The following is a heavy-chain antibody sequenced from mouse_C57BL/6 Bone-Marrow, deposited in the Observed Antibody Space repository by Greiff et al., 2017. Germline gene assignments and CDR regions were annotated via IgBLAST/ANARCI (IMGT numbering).Heavy chain of an antibody. D-gene: IGHD1-1*01. Sequence: QVQLKQSGAELVKPGASVKISCKASGYAFSSYWMNWVKQRPGKGLEWIGQIYPGDGDTNYNGKLKGKATLTADKSSSTAYMQLSSLTSEDSAVYFCARGRNYYGRDWYFAVWGTGTTVTDSS. CDR1: GYAFSSYW. J-gene: IGHJ1*03. CDR2: IYPGDGDT. CDR3: ARGRNYYGRDWYFAV. V-gene: IGHV1-80*01.